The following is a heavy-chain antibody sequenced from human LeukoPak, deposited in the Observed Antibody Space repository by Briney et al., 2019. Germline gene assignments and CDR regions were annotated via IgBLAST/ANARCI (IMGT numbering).Heavy chain of an antibody. D-gene: IGHD2-15*01. CDR1: GFTFSSFE. CDR2: ISSSGDTL. J-gene: IGHJ4*02. Sequence: PGGSLRLSCAASGFTFSSFEMHWVRQAPGKGLEWVSYISSSGDTLYYADSVKGRFTISRDNSKNTLYLQMDSLRAEDTAVYYCARAGYCSGGSCYGSDYWGQGTLVTVSS. V-gene: IGHV3-48*03. CDR3: ARAGYCSGGSCYGSDY.